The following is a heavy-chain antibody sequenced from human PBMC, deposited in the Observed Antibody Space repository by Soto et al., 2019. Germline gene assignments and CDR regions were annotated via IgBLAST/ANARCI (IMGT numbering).Heavy chain of an antibody. J-gene: IGHJ3*02. CDR3: AKDPVSGGKGGFDI. V-gene: IGHV3-74*01. Sequence: SGGSLRLSCAASGFTFSNYWMHWVRQVPGKGLVWVAHVNNDGRSTTYADSVKGRFTISRDNAKNTLYLQMNSLRAEDTAVYYCAKDPVSGGKGGFDIWGQGTMVTVSS. CDR1: GFTFSNYW. D-gene: IGHD2-15*01. CDR2: VNNDGRST.